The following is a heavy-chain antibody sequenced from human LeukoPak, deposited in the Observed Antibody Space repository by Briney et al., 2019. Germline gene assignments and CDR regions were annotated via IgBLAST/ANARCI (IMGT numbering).Heavy chain of an antibody. CDR3: ARASGSYAYYFDY. J-gene: IGHJ4*02. Sequence: GGSLRLSCAASGFTFSSYWMSWVRQATGKGLEWVANIKQDGSEKYYVDSVKGRFTISRDNAKNSLYLQMNSLRAEDTAVYYCARASGSYAYYFDYWGQGTLVTVSS. V-gene: IGHV3-7*01. D-gene: IGHD1-26*01. CDR2: IKQDGSEK. CDR1: GFTFSSYW.